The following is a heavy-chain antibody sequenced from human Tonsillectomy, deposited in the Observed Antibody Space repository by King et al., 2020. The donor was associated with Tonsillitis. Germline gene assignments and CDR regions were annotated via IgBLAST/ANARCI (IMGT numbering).Heavy chain of an antibody. CDR2: INAGNGHT. CDR3: ARTYCDSTSCYYNYYYMDV. CDR1: GYTFTRSA. D-gene: IGHD2-2*01. Sequence: QQVQSGAEVKKPGASVNVSCKASGYTFTRSAMHWVRQAPGQRLEWMGWINAGNGHTKYSQKFQGRVTITRDTSASTAYMELSSLKSEDTAVYYCARTYCDSTSCYYNYYYMDVWGRGTTVTVSS. J-gene: IGHJ6*03. V-gene: IGHV1-3*01.